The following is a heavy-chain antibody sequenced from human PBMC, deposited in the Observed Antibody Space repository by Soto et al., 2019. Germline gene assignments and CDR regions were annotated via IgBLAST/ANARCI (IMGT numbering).Heavy chain of an antibody. V-gene: IGHV4-39*01. D-gene: IGHD3-22*01. Sequence: ETLSLTSTVSGGCMSSSSYHWGWLRQPPGKGLEWIGSIYYSGSTYYNPSLKSRVTISVDTSKNQFSLKLSSVTAADTAVYYCARHSLTYYYDSSGYYEMHCWFDPWGQGNLVIV. CDR3: ARHSLTYYYDSSGYYEMHCWFDP. CDR2: IYYSGST. CDR1: GGCMSSSSYH. J-gene: IGHJ5*02.